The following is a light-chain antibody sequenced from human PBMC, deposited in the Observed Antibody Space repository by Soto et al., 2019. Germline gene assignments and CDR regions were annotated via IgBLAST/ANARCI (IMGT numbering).Light chain of an antibody. CDR3: CSYAGVYTYMI. CDR2: DVN. J-gene: IGLJ2*01. V-gene: IGLV2-11*01. Sequence: QSALTQPRSVSGSPGQSVTISCTGTSSDVGNYFYVSWYQQHPGKAPKLMIFDVNKRPSGVPDRFSGSKFGNTASLTISGLQTDDEASYYCCSYAGVYTYMIFGGGTKLTVL. CDR1: SSDVGNYFY.